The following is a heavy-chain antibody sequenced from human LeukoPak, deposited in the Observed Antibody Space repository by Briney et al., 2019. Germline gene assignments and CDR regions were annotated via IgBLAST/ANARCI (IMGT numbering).Heavy chain of an antibody. J-gene: IGHJ6*02. CDR3: ARGPILLWLHNGMDV. D-gene: IGHD6-19*01. Sequence: SGGSLRLSCTGFGFIFCDHAMSWVRQAPGKGLGWVGFIRSKAYGATTEYAASVKGRFTISRDDSKGIAYLQMNSLEIEDTAVYYCARGPILLWLHNGMDVWGQGTTVTVSS. CDR2: IRSKAYGATT. CDR1: GFIFCDHA. V-gene: IGHV3-49*04.